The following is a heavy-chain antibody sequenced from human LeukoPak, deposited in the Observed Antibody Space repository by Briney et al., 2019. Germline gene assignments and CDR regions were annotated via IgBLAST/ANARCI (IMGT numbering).Heavy chain of an antibody. CDR3: ARERPPKDY. Sequence: PSETLSLTCTVSGGSISSYYWSWIRQPPGKGLEWIGYIYYSGSTNYNPSLKSRVTISVDTSKNQFSLRLSSVTAADTAVYYCARERPPKDYWGQGTLVTVSS. CDR1: GGSISSYY. D-gene: IGHD1-1*01. J-gene: IGHJ4*02. V-gene: IGHV4-59*01. CDR2: IYYSGST.